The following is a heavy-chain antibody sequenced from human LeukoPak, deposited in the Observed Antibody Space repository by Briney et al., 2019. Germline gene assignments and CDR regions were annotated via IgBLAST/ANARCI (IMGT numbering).Heavy chain of an antibody. CDR1: GGSISSGGYY. CDR2: IYYSGST. Sequence: PSQTLSLTCTVSGGSISSGGYYWSWIRQHPGKGLEWIGYIYYSGSTYYNPSLKSRVTISVDTSKNQFSLKLSSVTAADTAVYYCVRDTNDDSSGSPFDPWGQGTLVTVSS. D-gene: IGHD3-22*01. V-gene: IGHV4-31*03. J-gene: IGHJ5*02. CDR3: VRDTNDDSSGSPFDP.